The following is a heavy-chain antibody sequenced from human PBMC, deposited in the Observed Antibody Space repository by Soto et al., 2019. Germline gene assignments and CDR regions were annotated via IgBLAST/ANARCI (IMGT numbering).Heavy chain of an antibody. D-gene: IGHD3-3*01. CDR3: ARRGYDSWTGYGTNWFEQ. V-gene: IGHV1-8*01. Sequence: ASVXVSFKAALYTFTMYDINFFLQATGQGLEWMGWMNPNSGNTVYAQKFQGRVTMTRNTSISTAYMELSRLRSEDTAVYYCARRGYDSWTGYGTNWFEQWGQGTLVNVS. CDR2: MNPNSGNT. J-gene: IGHJ5*02. CDR1: LYTFTMYD.